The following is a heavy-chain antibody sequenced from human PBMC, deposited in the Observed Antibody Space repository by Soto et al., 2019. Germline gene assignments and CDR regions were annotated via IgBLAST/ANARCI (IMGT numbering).Heavy chain of an antibody. V-gene: IGHV3-7*01. Sequence: PGGSLRLSCAASGFTFTNFWMSWVRQAPGKGLEWVANIKQDGSEKYYVDSVKGRFTISRDNAKNSLYLQMNGLRVEDTAVYYCAIGWGSSGPGAHWGQGTLVTVSS. D-gene: IGHD6-19*01. J-gene: IGHJ4*02. CDR1: GFTFTNFW. CDR3: AIGWGSSGPGAH. CDR2: IKQDGSEK.